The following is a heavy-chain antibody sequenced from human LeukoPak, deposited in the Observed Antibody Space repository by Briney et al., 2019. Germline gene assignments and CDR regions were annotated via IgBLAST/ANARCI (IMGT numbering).Heavy chain of an antibody. J-gene: IGHJ4*02. V-gene: IGHV4-59*11. CDR2: IFNTGNT. Sequence: SETLSLTCSVSGGSINSHYWSWIRQPPGKRLEWIGYIFNTGNTNYNPSLASRVTMSVDTSRAQFFLRLSPVTAADTTIYYCASRPADSTWYGVFDYWSQGTLVTVSS. D-gene: IGHD6-13*01. CDR1: GGSINSHY. CDR3: ASRPADSTWYGVFDY.